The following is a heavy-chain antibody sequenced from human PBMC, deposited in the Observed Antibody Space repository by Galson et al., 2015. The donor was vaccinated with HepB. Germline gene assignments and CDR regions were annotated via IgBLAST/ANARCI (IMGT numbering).Heavy chain of an antibody. V-gene: IGHV5-51*01. CDR1: GHSFTSYW. J-gene: IGHJ5*02. CDR3: ARPPWGSPPREPQP. Sequence: QSGAEVKKPGESLKISCKDSGHSFTSYWIGWVRQMPGKGLEWMGIIYPGDSETRYSPSFQGQVTISADKSVSTAYLQWSSLRASDTAIYYCARPPWGSPPREPQPWGQGTLVTVSS. CDR2: IYPGDSET. D-gene: IGHD7-27*01.